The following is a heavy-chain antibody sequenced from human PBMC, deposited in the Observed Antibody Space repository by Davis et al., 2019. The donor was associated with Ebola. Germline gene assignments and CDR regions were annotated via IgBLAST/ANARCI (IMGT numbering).Heavy chain of an antibody. D-gene: IGHD4-17*01. Sequence: SQTLSLTCAVYGGSFSGYYWSWNRQPPGKGLEWIGEINHSGSTNYNPSLKSRVTISVDTSKNQFSLKLSSVTAADTAVYYCARTDYGDIDAFDIWGQGTMVTVSS. CDR3: ARTDYGDIDAFDI. CDR2: INHSGST. J-gene: IGHJ3*02. V-gene: IGHV4-34*01. CDR1: GGSFSGYY.